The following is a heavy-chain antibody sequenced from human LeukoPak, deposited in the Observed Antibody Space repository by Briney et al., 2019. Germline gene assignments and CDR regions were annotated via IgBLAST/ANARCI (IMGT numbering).Heavy chain of an antibody. V-gene: IGHV4-39*07. CDR2: IYYSGST. J-gene: IGHJ3*02. CDR1: GGSISSSSYY. Sequence: PSETLSLTCTVSGGSISSSSYYWGWIRQPPGKGLEWIGSIYYSGSTYYNPSLKSRVTISVDTSKNQFSLKLSSVTAADTAVYYCAHVLRYFDWARTKNDAFDIWGQGTMVTVSS. CDR3: AHVLRYFDWARTKNDAFDI. D-gene: IGHD3-9*01.